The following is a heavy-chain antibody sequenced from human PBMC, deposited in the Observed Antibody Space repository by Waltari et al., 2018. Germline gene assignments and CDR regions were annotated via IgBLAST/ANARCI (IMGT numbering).Heavy chain of an antibody. Sequence: QVQLVQSGAEVKKPGSSVKVSCKASGGTFSSYAISWVRQAPGQGLEWMGGIIPIVGTANYDQKFQGRVTITADESTSTAYMELSSLRSEDTAVYYCARDPGFGYSGYDYNWFDPWGQGTMVTVSS. CDR3: ARDPGFGYSGYDYNWFDP. D-gene: IGHD5-12*01. J-gene: IGHJ5*02. V-gene: IGHV1-69*12. CDR2: IIPIVGTA. CDR1: GGTFSSYA.